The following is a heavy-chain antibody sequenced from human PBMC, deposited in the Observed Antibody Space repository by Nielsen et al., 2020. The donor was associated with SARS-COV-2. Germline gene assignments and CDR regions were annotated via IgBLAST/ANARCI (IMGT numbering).Heavy chain of an antibody. Sequence: SETLSLTCTVSGGSISSYYWSWIRQPPGKGLEWIGYIYYSGSTNYNPSLKSRVTISVDTSKNQFSLKVSSATAADTAVYYCARGRWGPSRLLKYYFYAMDVWGQGTLVTVSS. CDR1: GGSISSYY. D-gene: IGHD7-27*01. CDR2: IYYSGST. CDR3: ARGRWGPSRLLKYYFYAMDV. V-gene: IGHV4-59*12. J-gene: IGHJ6*02.